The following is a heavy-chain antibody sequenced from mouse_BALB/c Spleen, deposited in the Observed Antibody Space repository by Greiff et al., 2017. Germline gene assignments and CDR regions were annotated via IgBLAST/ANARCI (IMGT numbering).Heavy chain of an antibody. CDR1: GFTFSSYA. CDR3: ARHQEAYYDGFAY. J-gene: IGHJ3*01. Sequence: EVHLVESGGGLVKPGGSLKLSCAASGFTFSSYAMSWVRQTPEKRLEWVATISSGGSYTYYPDSVKGRFTISRDNAKNTLYLQMSSLRSEDTAMYYCARHQEAYYDGFAYWGQGTLVTVSA. CDR2: ISSGGSYT. D-gene: IGHD2-3*01. V-gene: IGHV5-9-3*01.